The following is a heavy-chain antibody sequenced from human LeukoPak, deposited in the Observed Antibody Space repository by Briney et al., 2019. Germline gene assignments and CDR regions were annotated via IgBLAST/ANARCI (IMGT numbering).Heavy chain of an antibody. V-gene: IGHV1-69*02. CDR1: GGTFSSYT. J-gene: IGHJ4*02. Sequence: GALVKVSCKASGGTFSSYTISWVRQAPGQGLEWMGRIIPILGIANYAQKFQGRVTITADKSTSTAYMELSSLRSEDTAVYFCARAPSSHSSGWYGVDYWGQGTLVTVSS. D-gene: IGHD6-19*01. CDR2: IIPILGIA. CDR3: ARAPSSHSSGWYGVDY.